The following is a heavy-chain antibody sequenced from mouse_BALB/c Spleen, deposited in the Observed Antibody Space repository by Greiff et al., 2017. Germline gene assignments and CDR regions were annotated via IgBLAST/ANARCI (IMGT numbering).Heavy chain of an antibody. J-gene: IGHJ3*01. Sequence: EVQRVESGGGLVKPGGSLKLSCAASGFTFSSYAMSWVRQTPEKRLEWVASISSGGSTYYPDSVKGRFTISRDNARNILYLQMSSLRSEDTAMYYCARYGTWFAYWGQGTLVTVSA. CDR2: ISSGGST. CDR3: ARYGTWFAY. V-gene: IGHV5-6-5*01. CDR1: GFTFSSYA. D-gene: IGHD2-1*01.